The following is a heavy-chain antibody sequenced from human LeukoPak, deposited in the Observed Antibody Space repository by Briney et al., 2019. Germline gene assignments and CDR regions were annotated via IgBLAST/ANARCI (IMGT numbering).Heavy chain of an antibody. D-gene: IGHD1-26*01. Sequence: SETLSLTCTVSGGSISSYYWNWIRQPPGKGLEWIGYGSYSGSTDYNPSLKSPVTISVDTSKNQFSLKLSSVTAADTAVYYCARAYGSYSFDYWGQGTLVTVSS. CDR3: ARAYGSYSFDY. J-gene: IGHJ4*02. CDR2: GSYSGST. CDR1: GGSISSYY. V-gene: IGHV4-59*01.